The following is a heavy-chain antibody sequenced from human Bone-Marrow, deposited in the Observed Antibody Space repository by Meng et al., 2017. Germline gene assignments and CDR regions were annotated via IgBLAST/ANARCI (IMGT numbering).Heavy chain of an antibody. CDR2: INHSGST. V-gene: IGHV4-34*01. CDR3: ARGPLSAAGTMGYFQH. CDR1: GGSFSDYY. D-gene: IGHD6-13*01. Sequence: QGQLQQWGAGLLKPSETLSLTCVVSGGSFSDYYWSWIRQPPGKGLEWIGEINHSGSTNYNPSLESRATISVDTSKNQFSLKLSSVTAADTAVYYCARGPLSAAGTMGYFQHWGQGTLVTVSS. J-gene: IGHJ1*01.